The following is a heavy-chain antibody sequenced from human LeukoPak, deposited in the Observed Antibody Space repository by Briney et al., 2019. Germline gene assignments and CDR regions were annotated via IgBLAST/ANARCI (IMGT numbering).Heavy chain of an antibody. D-gene: IGHD1-26*01. J-gene: IGHJ5*02. CDR1: GFTVSSSP. CDR3: VRLMGSGWFDP. Sequence: AGGSLRLSCAASGFTVSSSPINWVRQAPGRGLEWVSVIYSGGNTFYADSVKGRFTISRHNSENTLYLQMNSLSADDTAVYYCVRLMGSGWFDPWGQGTLVTVFS. CDR2: IYSGGNT. V-gene: IGHV3-53*04.